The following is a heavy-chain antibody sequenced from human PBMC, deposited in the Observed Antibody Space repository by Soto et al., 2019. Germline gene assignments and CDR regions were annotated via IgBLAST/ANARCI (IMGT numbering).Heavy chain of an antibody. CDR1: GGSISSSSYY. J-gene: IGHJ4*02. CDR2: IYYSGST. D-gene: IGHD5-18*01. Sequence: QLQLQESGPGLVKPSETLSLTCTVSGGSISSSSYYWGWIRQPPGKGLEWIGSIYYSGSTYYNPSLKSRVTISVDTSKNQFSLKLSSVTAADTAVYYCARQGRSRLPLIDYWGQGTLVTVSS. V-gene: IGHV4-39*01. CDR3: ARQGRSRLPLIDY.